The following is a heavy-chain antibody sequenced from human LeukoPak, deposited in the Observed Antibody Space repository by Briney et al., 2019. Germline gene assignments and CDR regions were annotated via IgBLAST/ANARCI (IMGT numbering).Heavy chain of an antibody. CDR1: GYTFTSYG. V-gene: IGHV1-69*04. CDR3: ASVVVVAATGYYYGMDV. J-gene: IGHJ6*02. D-gene: IGHD2-15*01. CDR2: IIPILGIA. Sequence: ASVKVSCKASGYTFTSYGISWVRQAPGQGLEWMGRIIPILGIANYARKFQGRVTITADKSTSTAYMELSSLRSEDTAVYYCASVVVVAATGYYYGMDVWGQGTTVTVSS.